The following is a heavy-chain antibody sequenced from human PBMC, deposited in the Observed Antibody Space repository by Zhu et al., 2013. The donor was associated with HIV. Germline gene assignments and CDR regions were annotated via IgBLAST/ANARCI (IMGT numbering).Heavy chain of an antibody. CDR1: GYTFTGYY. J-gene: IGHJ6*02. CDR2: INPNSGGT. D-gene: IGHD6-19*01. Sequence: QVQLVQSGAEVKKPGASVKVSCKASGYTFTGYYMHWVRQAPGQGLEWMGWINPNSGGTNYAQKFQGWVTMTRDTSISTAYMELSRLRSDDTAVYYCARDKLAVAGIWYYGMDVWGQGTTVTVSS. V-gene: IGHV1-2*04. CDR3: ARDKLAVAGIWYYGMDV.